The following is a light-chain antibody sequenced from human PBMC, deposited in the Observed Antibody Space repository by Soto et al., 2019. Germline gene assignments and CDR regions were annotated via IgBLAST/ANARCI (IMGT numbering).Light chain of an antibody. V-gene: IGLV2-14*01. CDR3: SSYTTSSTRV. Sequence: QSALTQPASVSGSPGQSITISCTGTSSDVGGYHSVSWYQQHPGIAPKLMIYEVSNRPSGVSNRFSGYKSGNTASLTISGLQAEDEADYYCSSYTTSSTRVFGGGTKLTVL. J-gene: IGLJ2*01. CDR1: SSDVGGYHS. CDR2: EVS.